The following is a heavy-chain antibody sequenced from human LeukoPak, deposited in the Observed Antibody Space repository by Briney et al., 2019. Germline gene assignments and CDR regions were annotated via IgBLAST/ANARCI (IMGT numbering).Heavy chain of an antibody. CDR2: ISSSGGST. Sequence: PGGSLRLSCAASGFTFSSYAMNWVRQAPGKGLECVSTISSSGGSTYYVDSVKGGFTISRDNSKNTLHLQMISLRAENTAVYYCAKDVAEYCSSTSYLYDFDYWGQGTLVTVS. CDR1: GFTFSSYA. J-gene: IGHJ4*02. CDR3: AKDVAEYCSSTSYLYDFDY. V-gene: IGHV3-23*01. D-gene: IGHD2-2*01.